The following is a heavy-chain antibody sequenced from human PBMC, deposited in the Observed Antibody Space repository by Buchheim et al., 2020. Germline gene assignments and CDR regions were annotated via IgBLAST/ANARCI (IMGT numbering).Heavy chain of an antibody. CDR1: GGSISSSSYY. V-gene: IGHV4-39*07. Sequence: QLELQESGPGLVKPSETLSLTCTVSGGSISSSSYYWGWIRQPPRKGLEWIGSIYYSGSTYYNPSLKSRVTISVDTSKNQFSLKLSSVTAADTAVYYCARDRAIIGVVTPYYFDYWGLGTL. CDR3: ARDRAIIGVVTPYYFDY. J-gene: IGHJ4*02. D-gene: IGHD3-3*01. CDR2: IYYSGST.